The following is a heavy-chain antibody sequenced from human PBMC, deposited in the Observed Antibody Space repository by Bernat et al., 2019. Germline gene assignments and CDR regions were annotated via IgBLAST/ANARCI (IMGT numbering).Heavy chain of an antibody. CDR3: ARGFLAVERRGPNDY. CDR2: ISYDGSNK. J-gene: IGHJ4*02. Sequence: QVQLVESGGGVVQPGRSLRLSCAASGFTFSSYAMHWVRQAPGKGLEWVAVISYDGSNKYYADSVKGRFTISRDNSKNTLYLQMNSLRAEDTAVYYWARGFLAVERRGPNDYWGQGTLVTVSS. D-gene: IGHD6-25*01. CDR1: GFTFSSYA. V-gene: IGHV3-30-3*01.